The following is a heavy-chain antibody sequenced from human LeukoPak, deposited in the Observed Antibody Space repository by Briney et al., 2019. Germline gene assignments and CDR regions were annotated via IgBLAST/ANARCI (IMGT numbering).Heavy chain of an antibody. Sequence: GGSLRLSCAASGFTFSHYNMNWVRQAPGKGLEWVSYITGSRSSIYYADSVRGRFTISRDNAKNSLYLQMNSLRAEDTALYYCARDGASGSGYDVYFDYWGQGTLVTVSS. J-gene: IGHJ4*02. V-gene: IGHV3-48*04. D-gene: IGHD5-12*01. CDR3: ARDGASGSGYDVYFDY. CDR2: ITGSRSSI. CDR1: GFTFSHYN.